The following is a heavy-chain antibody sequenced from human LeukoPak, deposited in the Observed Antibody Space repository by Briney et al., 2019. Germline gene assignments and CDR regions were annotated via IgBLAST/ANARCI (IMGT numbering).Heavy chain of an antibody. CDR1: GYTFTGYY. V-gene: IGHV1-18*04. D-gene: IGHD6-13*01. Sequence: ASVKVSCKASGYTFTGYYMHWVRQAPGQGLEWMGWISAYNGNTNYAQKLQGRVTMTTDTSTSTAYMELRSLRSDDTAVYYCARGGRQQLVDYWGQGTLVTVSS. CDR3: ARGGRQQLVDY. CDR2: ISAYNGNT. J-gene: IGHJ4*02.